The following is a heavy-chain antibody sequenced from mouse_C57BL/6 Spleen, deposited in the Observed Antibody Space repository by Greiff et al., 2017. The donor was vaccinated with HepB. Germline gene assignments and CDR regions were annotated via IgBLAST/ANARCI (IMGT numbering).Heavy chain of an antibody. Sequence: QVQLQQPGAELVRPGTSVKLSCKASGYTFTSYWMHWVKQRPGQGLEWIGVIDPSDSYTNYNQKFKGKATLTVDTSSSTAYMQLSSLTSEDSAVYYCARELYGNYDYFDYWGQGTTLTVSS. D-gene: IGHD2-1*01. CDR3: ARELYGNYDYFDY. CDR1: GYTFTSYW. V-gene: IGHV1-59*01. J-gene: IGHJ2*01. CDR2: IDPSDSYT.